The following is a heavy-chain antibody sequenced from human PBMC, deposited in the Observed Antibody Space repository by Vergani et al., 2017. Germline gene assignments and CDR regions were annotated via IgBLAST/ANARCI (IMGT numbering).Heavy chain of an antibody. CDR3: ARDSGPRRIQLWLGPNYYYYGMDV. V-gene: IGHV1-2*04. J-gene: IGHJ6*02. CDR1: GYTFTGYY. D-gene: IGHD5-18*01. CDR2: INPNSGGT. Sequence: QVQLVQSGAEVKKPGASVKVSCKASGYTFTGYYMHWVRQAPGQGLEWMGWINPNSGGTNYAQKFQGWVTMTRDTSISTAYMGLSRLRSDDTAVYYCARDSGPRRIQLWLGPNYYYYGMDVWGQGTTVTVSS.